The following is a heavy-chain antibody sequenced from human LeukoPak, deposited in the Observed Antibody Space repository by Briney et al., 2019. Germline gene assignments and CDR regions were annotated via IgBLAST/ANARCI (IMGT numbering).Heavy chain of an antibody. D-gene: IGHD5-12*01. CDR1: TYTFTSYG. J-gene: IGHJ4*02. Sequence: SVKVSCKASTYTFTSYGFSWVRQAPGQGLEWMGWISAYKGYTNYAQKFQGRVTMTTDTSTSTAYMELRSLRSDDTAMYYCARVGLEWLRFGDDYWGQGTLVTVSS. CDR2: ISAYKGYT. V-gene: IGHV1-18*01. CDR3: ARVGLEWLRFGDDY.